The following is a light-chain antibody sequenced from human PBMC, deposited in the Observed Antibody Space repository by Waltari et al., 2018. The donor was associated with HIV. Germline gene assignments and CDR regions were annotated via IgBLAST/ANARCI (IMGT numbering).Light chain of an antibody. CDR2: LGS. CDR3: LQALQTPFT. CDR1: QSLHRNAYNH. Sequence: DIVMTQSPLALPVTPGAPASISCTSNQSLHRNAYNHVNLYLQRQGQSPQLTIYLGSIRCSGVPDRITGSGFGTDFPLKINRVAADDDGLYYCLQALQTPFTCGPVTKVNIK. J-gene: IGKJ3*01. V-gene: IGKV2-28*01.